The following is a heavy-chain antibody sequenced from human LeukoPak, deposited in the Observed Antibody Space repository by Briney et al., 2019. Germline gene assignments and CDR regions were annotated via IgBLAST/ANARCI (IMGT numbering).Heavy chain of an antibody. CDR1: GGSFSGYY. CDR2: INHSGST. Sequence: PSETLSLTCAVYGGSFSGYYWSWIRQPPGKGLEWIGEINHSGSTNYNPSLKSRVTISVDTSKNQFSLKLSSVTAADTAVYYCARTWGGLFWTQPREYYFDYWGQGTLVTVSS. J-gene: IGHJ4*02. V-gene: IGHV4-34*01. CDR3: ARTWGGLFWTQPREYYFDY. D-gene: IGHD3/OR15-3a*01.